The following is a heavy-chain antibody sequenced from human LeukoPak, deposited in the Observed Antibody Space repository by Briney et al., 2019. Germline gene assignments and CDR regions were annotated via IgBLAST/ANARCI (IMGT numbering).Heavy chain of an antibody. CDR3: ARDDGTLPYYYMDV. J-gene: IGHJ6*03. Sequence: GGSLRLSYAASGFTFSSYWMNWVRQAPGKGLEWVANIKQDGSEKYYVDSVKGRFTISRDNAKNSLYLQMNSLRAEDTAVYSCARDDGTLPYYYMDVWGKGTTVTVSS. CDR2: IKQDGSEK. CDR1: GFTFSSYW. V-gene: IGHV3-7*01.